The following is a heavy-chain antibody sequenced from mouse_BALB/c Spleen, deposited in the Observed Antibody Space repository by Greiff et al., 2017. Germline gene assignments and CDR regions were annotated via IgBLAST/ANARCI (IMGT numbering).Heavy chain of an antibody. Sequence: QVQLQQSGAELVRPGSSVNISCKASGYAFSSYWMNWVNQRPGQGLEWIGQIYPGDGDTNYNGKYKGKATLTADKSSSTAYMQLSGLTSEHSAVYFCASSPHKYGSPYFDYWGQGTTLTVSS. V-gene: IGHV1-80*01. CDR3: ASSPHKYGSPYFDY. CDR2: IYPGDGDT. J-gene: IGHJ2*01. CDR1: GYAFSSYW. D-gene: IGHD1-1*01.